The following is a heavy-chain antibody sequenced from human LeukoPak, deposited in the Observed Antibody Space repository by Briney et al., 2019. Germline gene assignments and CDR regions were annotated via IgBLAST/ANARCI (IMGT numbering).Heavy chain of an antibody. CDR2: IYHSGST. J-gene: IGHJ4*02. Sequence: SETLSLTCTVSGGSISGSSYYWGWIRQPPGKGLEWIGYIYHSGSTYYNPSLKSRVTISVDRSKNQFSLKLSSVTAADTAVYYCARESVPLGFDYWGQGTLVTVSS. D-gene: IGHD2-2*01. CDR1: GGSISGSSYY. CDR3: ARESVPLGFDY. V-gene: IGHV4-30-2*01.